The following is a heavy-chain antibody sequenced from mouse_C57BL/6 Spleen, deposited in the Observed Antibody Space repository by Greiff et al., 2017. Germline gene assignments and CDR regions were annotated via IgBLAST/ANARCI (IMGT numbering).Heavy chain of an antibody. CDR3: ARMGGSSYYYYAMDY. D-gene: IGHD1-1*01. CDR2: IWSGGST. J-gene: IGHJ4*01. CDR1: GFSLTSYG. Sequence: QVHVKQSGPGLVQPSQSLSITCTVSGFSLTSYGVHWVRQSPGKGLEWLGVIWSGGSTDYNAAFISSLSISKDNSKSQVFFKMNSLQADDTAIYYCARMGGSSYYYYAMDYWGQGTSGTVSS. V-gene: IGHV2-2*01.